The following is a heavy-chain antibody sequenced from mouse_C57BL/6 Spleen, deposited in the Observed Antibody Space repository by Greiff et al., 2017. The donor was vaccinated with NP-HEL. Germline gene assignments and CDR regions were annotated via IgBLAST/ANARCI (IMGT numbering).Heavy chain of an antibody. J-gene: IGHJ1*03. D-gene: IGHD2-5*01. CDR2: ISSGNSTI. CDR1: GFTFSDYG. CDR3: ASGIVTFDV. V-gene: IGHV5-17*01. Sequence: EVMLVESGGGLVKPGGSLKLSCAASGFTFSDYGMHWVRQAPEKGLEWVAYISSGNSTIYYADTVKGRFTISRDNAKNTLLLQMTSLRSEDTAMYYCASGIVTFDVWGTGTTVTVSS.